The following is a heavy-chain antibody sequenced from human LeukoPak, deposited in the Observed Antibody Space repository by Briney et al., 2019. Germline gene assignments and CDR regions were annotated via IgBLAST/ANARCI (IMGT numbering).Heavy chain of an antibody. D-gene: IGHD4-17*01. J-gene: IGHJ3*02. CDR2: IYYSGIT. CDR3: ARDRDDYGDPEAFDI. CDR1: GGSFSSSSFY. V-gene: IGHV4-39*07. Sequence: SETPSFTCTVSGGSFSSSSFYWGWFRQPPGKVLEWIGIIYYSGITSYYPSLKSRVTISLDTSKNQFSLKLSSVTAADTAVYYCARDRDDYGDPEAFDIWGQGTMVTVSS.